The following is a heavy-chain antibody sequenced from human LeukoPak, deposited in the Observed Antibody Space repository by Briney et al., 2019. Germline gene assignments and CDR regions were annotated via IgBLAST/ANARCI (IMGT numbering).Heavy chain of an antibody. J-gene: IGHJ6*03. CDR2: INCNGGST. CDR3: ARAIFRVLRFLEWSHLSYYYMDV. Sequence: GGSLRLSCAASGFTFDDYGMSWVRQAPGKGLEWVSGINCNGGSTGYADSVKGRFTISRDNAKNSLYLQMNSLRAEETALYYCARAIFRVLRFLEWSHLSYYYMDVWGKGTTVTVSS. D-gene: IGHD3-3*01. V-gene: IGHV3-20*04. CDR1: GFTFDDYG.